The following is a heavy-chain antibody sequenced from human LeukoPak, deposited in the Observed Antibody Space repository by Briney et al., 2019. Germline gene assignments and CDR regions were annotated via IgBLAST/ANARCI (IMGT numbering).Heavy chain of an antibody. Sequence: GGSLRLSCAASGFTFSSYAMHWVRQAPGKGLEWVAVISYDGSNKYYADSVKGRFTISRDNSKNTLYLQMNSLRAEDTAVYYWARGGAPVSFSFFDYWGQGTLVTVSS. CDR1: GFTFSSYA. CDR2: ISYDGSNK. J-gene: IGHJ4*02. CDR3: ARGGAPVSFSFFDY. V-gene: IGHV3-30*04. D-gene: IGHD2-15*01.